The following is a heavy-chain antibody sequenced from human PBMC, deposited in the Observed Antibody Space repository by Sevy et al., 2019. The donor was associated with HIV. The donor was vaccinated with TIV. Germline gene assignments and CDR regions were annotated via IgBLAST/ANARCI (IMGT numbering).Heavy chain of an antibody. CDR2: INHSGST. CDR3: ARRNDYSNLRGLYYYYYGMDV. Sequence: SETLSLTCAVYGGSFSGYYWSWIRQPPGKGLEWIGEINHSGSTNYNPSLKSRVTISVDTSKNQFSLKLSSVTAEDTAVYYCARRNDYSNLRGLYYYYYGMDVWGQGTTVTVSS. D-gene: IGHD4-4*01. V-gene: IGHV4-34*01. J-gene: IGHJ6*02. CDR1: GGSFSGYY.